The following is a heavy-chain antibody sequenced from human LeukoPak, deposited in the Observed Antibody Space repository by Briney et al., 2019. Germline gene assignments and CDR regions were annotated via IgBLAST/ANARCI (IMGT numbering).Heavy chain of an antibody. V-gene: IGHV3-11*06. CDR1: GFTFSDYY. J-gene: IGHJ5*02. D-gene: IGHD3-16*02. CDR2: ICSSSSYT. Sequence: PGRSLRLSCAASGFTFSDYYMSWIRQAPGKGLEWVSYICSSSSYTNYADSVKGRFTISRDNAKNSLYLQMNSLRAEDTAVYYCATLYYDYVWRSYRPGDYWFDPWGQGTLVTVSS. CDR3: ATLYYDYVWRSYRPGDYWFDP.